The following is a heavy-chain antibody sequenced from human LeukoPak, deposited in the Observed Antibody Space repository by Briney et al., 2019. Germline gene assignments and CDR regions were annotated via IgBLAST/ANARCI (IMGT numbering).Heavy chain of an antibody. CDR1: DDSMRSDSYY. J-gene: IGHJ4*02. D-gene: IGHD3-10*01. CDR2: ISNRGRT. CDR3: ARGHTRISMLRGSRSAFYLDY. Sequence: PSETLSLTCAVSDDSMRSDSYYWGWTRQSPGKALEWIGSISNRGRTLYSPSLKSRVTISIDTSKNQFSLKLSSVTAADTAVYYCARGHTRISMLRGSRSAFYLDYWGQGTLVTVSS. V-gene: IGHV4-39*01.